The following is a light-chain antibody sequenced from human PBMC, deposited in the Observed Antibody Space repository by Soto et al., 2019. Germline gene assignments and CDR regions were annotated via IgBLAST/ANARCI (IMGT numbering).Light chain of an antibody. V-gene: IGLV2-11*01. J-gene: IGLJ3*02. CDR2: DVS. Sequence: QSALTQPRSVSGSPGQSVTISCTGTSSDVGDYNFVSWYQQHPGKAPKLMIYDVSKRPSGVPDRFSGSKSGNTASLTISGLQAEDEADYCCCPYAGSYTWVFGGGTKLTVL. CDR1: SSDVGDYNF. CDR3: CPYAGSYTWV.